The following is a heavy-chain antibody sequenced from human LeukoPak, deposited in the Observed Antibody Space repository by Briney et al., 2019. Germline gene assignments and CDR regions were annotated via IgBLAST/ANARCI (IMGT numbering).Heavy chain of an antibody. V-gene: IGHV4-59*01. CDR1: GGSISNYY. CDR2: IYESGST. D-gene: IGHD3-22*01. J-gene: IGHJ4*02. Sequence: PSETLSLTCTVSGGSISNYYWSWLRQPPGKGLERIGYIYESGSTNYNPSLKSRVTMSLDTSKNQFSLKLSSVTAADTAVYYCARDCYDSSGCFDYWGQGTLVTVSS. CDR3: ARDCYDSSGCFDY.